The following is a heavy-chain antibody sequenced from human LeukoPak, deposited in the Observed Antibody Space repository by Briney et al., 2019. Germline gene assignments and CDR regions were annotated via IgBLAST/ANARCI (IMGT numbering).Heavy chain of an antibody. V-gene: IGHV1-2*02. CDR1: GYTFTSFD. CDR2: INPKNGGT. CDR3: ARNHSSSWSFDY. Sequence: ASVKVSCTASGYTFTSFDINWVRQAPGQGLEWMGWINPKNGGTNYAQKFQGRVAMTRDTSISAAYMVLSRLRSDDTAVYYCARNHSSSWSFDYWGQGTLVTVSS. J-gene: IGHJ4*02. D-gene: IGHD6-13*01.